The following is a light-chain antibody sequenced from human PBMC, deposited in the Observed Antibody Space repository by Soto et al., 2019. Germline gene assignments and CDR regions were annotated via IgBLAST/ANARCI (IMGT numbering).Light chain of an antibody. Sequence: EIVLTQSPATLSVFPGESATLSCRASQDIGTYLTWYQQKPGQAPRLLIYGASARATGIPARFSGSGSGTDFTLTISSVEPEDFAVYYCHQRSDWPIIFGEGTKADIK. CDR1: QDIGTY. CDR3: HQRSDWPII. CDR2: GAS. J-gene: IGKJ4*01. V-gene: IGKV3-11*01.